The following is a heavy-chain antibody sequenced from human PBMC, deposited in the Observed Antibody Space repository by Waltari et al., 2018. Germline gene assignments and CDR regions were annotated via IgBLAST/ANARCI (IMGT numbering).Heavy chain of an antibody. Sequence: QLQLQESGPGLVKPSETLSLTCTVSGGSISSSSYYWGWIRQPPGKGLEWIGSIYYSGSTYYNPSLKSRVTISVDTSKNQFSLKLSSVTVADTAVYYCARDAGIAVAGTGYYYYGMDVWGQGTTVTVSS. J-gene: IGHJ6*02. CDR3: ARDAGIAVAGTGYYYYGMDV. V-gene: IGHV4-39*07. CDR1: GGSISSSSYY. D-gene: IGHD6-19*01. CDR2: IYYSGST.